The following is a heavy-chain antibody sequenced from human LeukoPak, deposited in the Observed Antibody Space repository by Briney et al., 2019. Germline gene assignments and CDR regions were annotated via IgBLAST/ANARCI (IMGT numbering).Heavy chain of an antibody. D-gene: IGHD2-15*01. J-gene: IGHJ4*02. CDR3: ARDGGRVVALDY. CDR2: IKQDGSEK. CDR1: RFTFSRSW. V-gene: IGHV3-7*01. Sequence: PGGSLRLSCVASRFTFSRSWMSWVRQAPGKGLEWVANIKQDGSEKYYVDSVKGRFTISRDNAKNSLYLQMNSLRAEDTAVYYCARDGGRVVALDYWGQGTLVTVSS.